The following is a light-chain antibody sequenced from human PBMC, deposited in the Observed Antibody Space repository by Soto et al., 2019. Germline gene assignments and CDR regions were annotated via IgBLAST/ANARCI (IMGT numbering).Light chain of an antibody. CDR3: HQYDDGPYT. Sequence: EIVMTQSPPTLYVSPGERATLSRRASQSVSSNVAWYQQIPGQTPRLLIYGASTRATGVPVRFSGSASGTEFTLTISGLQSEDFAVYYCHQYDDGPYTFGQGTK. CDR1: QSVSSN. J-gene: IGKJ2*01. CDR2: GAS. V-gene: IGKV3-15*01.